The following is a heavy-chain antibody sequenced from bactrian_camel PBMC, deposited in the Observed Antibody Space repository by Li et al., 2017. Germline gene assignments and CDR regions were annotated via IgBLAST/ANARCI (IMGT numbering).Heavy chain of an antibody. D-gene: IGHD5*01. CDR2: ISGGGAP. J-gene: IGHJ6*01. CDR1: GFTFSMYN. V-gene: IGHV3S40*01. Sequence: DVQLVESGGGLVQPGGSLRLSCAASGFTFSMYNMHWVRQAPGKGLEWVLGISGGGAPYYADSVKGRFTISQDSAKNTLYLQMNSLKTDDTAVYYCAAEADYGLDSRCPIGYWGQGTQVTVS. CDR3: AAEADYGLDSRCPIGY.